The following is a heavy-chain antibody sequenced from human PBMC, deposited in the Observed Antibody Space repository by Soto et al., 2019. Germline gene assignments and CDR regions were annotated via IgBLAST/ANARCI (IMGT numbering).Heavy chain of an antibody. CDR2: ISFDGTKK. Sequence: PGGSLRLSCAASGFTFNLYALHWVRQAPGKGLEWVAVISFDGTKKYYSDSVKGRFTISRDNLKNTLYLQMNNLRVEDAALYFCARADDYGYRYINYGLDVWGQGTKVTVCS. CDR1: GFTFNLYA. D-gene: IGHD4-17*01. J-gene: IGHJ6*02. V-gene: IGHV3-30-3*01. CDR3: ARADDYGYRYINYGLDV.